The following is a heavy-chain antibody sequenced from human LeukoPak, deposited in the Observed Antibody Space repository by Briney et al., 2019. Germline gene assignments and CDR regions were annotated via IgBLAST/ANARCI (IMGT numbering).Heavy chain of an antibody. V-gene: IGHV4-4*09. CDR2: IYTSGST. Sequence: SETLSLTCTVSGGSISSFYWSWIRQPPGKGLEWIGYIYTSGSTNYNPSLKSRVTISVDTSKNQFSLKLSSVTAADTAVYYCARVGATLYYYYYMDVWGKGTTVTVSS. CDR1: GGSISSFY. CDR3: ARVGATLYYYYYMDV. J-gene: IGHJ6*03. D-gene: IGHD1-26*01.